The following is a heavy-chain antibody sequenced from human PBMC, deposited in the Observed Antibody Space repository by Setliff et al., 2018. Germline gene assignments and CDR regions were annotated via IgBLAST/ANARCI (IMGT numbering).Heavy chain of an antibody. CDR2: INPSSGRT. J-gene: IGHJ3*02. Sequence: ASVKVSCKASGYTFTSHYMHWVRQAPGLGLEWMGTINPSSGRTSYAQKFQGRVTMTRDTSTSTVYMDMSSLRSGDTAVYYCARDVFPYHYEGAFDIWGQGTMVPVSS. CDR1: GYTFTSHY. CDR3: ARDVFPYHYEGAFDI. D-gene: IGHD3-22*01. V-gene: IGHV1-46*01.